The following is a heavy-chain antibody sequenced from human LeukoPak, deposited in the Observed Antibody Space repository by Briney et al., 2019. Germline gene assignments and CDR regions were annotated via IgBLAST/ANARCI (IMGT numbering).Heavy chain of an antibody. Sequence: GGSLRLSCVASGFTFSSYWMYWVRQAPGKGLVRVSRINSDGSSTIYADSVKGRFTISRDNAKNTLYLQMNSLRAEDTAVYYCARGGSPPEALGDAFDIWGQGAMVTVSS. CDR3: ARGGSPPEALGDAFDI. D-gene: IGHD1-26*01. CDR2: INSDGSST. J-gene: IGHJ3*02. CDR1: GFTFSSYW. V-gene: IGHV3-74*01.